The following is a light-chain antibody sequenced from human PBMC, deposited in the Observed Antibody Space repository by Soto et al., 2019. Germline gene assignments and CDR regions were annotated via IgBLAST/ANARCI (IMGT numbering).Light chain of an antibody. J-gene: IGKJ5*01. CDR2: DAS. CDR1: QSVTSY. Sequence: IVLTQSAATLSLSPGEIATLSCRASQSVTSYLAWYQQKPGQAPRLLIYDASNRATGIPARFSGSGSGTDFTISISSLEPEDFAVYYCQQRSNWPPRITVGQGTRLEI. CDR3: QQRSNWPPRIT. V-gene: IGKV3-11*01.